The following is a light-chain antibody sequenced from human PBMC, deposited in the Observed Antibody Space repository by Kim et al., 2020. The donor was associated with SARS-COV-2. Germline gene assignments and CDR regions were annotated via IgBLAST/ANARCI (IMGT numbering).Light chain of an antibody. V-gene: IGKV3-15*01. CDR1: QSVSSN. CDR2: GAS. J-gene: IGKJ4*01. CDR3: QQYNNWPLLT. Sequence: VSPGERATLSGRASQSVSSNLAWYQQKPGQAPRLLIYGASTRATGIPARFSGSGSGTEFTLTISSLQSEDFAVYYCQQYNNWPLLTFGGGTKVEIK.